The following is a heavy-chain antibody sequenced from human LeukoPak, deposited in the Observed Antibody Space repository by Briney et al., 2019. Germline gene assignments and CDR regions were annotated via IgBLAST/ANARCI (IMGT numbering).Heavy chain of an antibody. Sequence: PSETLSLTCTVSGGSISGYYWNWIRQSPSRGLEWLGRTYYRSKWFNDYAVSVKSRITIKPDTSKNQFSLQLNSVTPEDTAVYYCAGEPEQQLVRAWFDPWGQGTLVTVSS. D-gene: IGHD6-13*01. CDR1: GGSISGYY. CDR3: AGEPEQQLVRAWFDP. CDR2: TYYRSKWFN. J-gene: IGHJ5*02. V-gene: IGHV6-1*01.